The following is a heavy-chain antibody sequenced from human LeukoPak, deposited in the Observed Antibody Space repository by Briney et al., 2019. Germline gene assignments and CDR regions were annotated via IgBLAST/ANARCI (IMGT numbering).Heavy chain of an antibody. CDR1: GFAFSNTW. CDR2: IKSKTDGGTT. CDR3: ARDWYHAFDF. V-gene: IGHV3-15*07. D-gene: IGHD3-9*01. J-gene: IGHJ3*01. Sequence: GGSLRLSCAASGFAFSNTWMNWVRQAPGKGLEWVGRIKSKTDGGTTDYAAPVKGRFTISRDDSKDTLYLQMNSLRTEDTALYYCARDWYHAFDFWGQGTMVTVSS.